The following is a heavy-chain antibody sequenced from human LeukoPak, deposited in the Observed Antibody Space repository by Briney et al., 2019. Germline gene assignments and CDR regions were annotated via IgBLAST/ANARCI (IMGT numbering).Heavy chain of an antibody. CDR3: ARALREYGSGSYYYGMDV. Sequence: SETLSLTCAVYGGSFSGYYWSWIRQPPGKGLEWIGEINHSGSTNYNPSLKSRVAISVDTSKNQFSLKLSSVTAADTAVYYCARALREYGSGSYYYGMDVWGQGTTVTVSS. V-gene: IGHV4-34*01. CDR2: INHSGST. J-gene: IGHJ6*02. D-gene: IGHD3-10*01. CDR1: GGSFSGYY.